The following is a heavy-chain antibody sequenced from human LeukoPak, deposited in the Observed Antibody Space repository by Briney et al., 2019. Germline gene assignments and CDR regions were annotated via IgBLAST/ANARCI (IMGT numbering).Heavy chain of an antibody. V-gene: IGHV1-2*02. D-gene: IGHD2-8*01. J-gene: IGHJ3*02. Sequence: ASVKVSCKASGYTFTGYYVHWVRQAPGQGLEWMGWINPNSGGTNYAQKFQGRVTMTRDTSISTAYMELSRLRSDDTAVYYCARDRVGYHAFDIWGQGTMVTVSS. CDR2: INPNSGGT. CDR3: ARDRVGYHAFDI. CDR1: GYTFTGYY.